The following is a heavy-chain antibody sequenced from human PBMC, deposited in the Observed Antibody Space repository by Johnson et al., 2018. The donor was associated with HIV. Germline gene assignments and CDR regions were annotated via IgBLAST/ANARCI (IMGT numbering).Heavy chain of an antibody. Sequence: QVQLVESGGGVVRPGGSLRLSCAASGFTFSSYGMHWVRQAPGQGLEWVAVISYDGSNKYYADSVKGRFTISRDNSKNTLYLQMNSLRAEDTAVYYCARGKYYYDSSGYYGPKTNNGAFDIWGQGTMVTVSS. D-gene: IGHD3-22*01. CDR2: ISYDGSNK. J-gene: IGHJ3*02. V-gene: IGHV3-30*03. CDR1: GFTFSSYG. CDR3: ARGKYYYDSSGYYGPKTNNGAFDI.